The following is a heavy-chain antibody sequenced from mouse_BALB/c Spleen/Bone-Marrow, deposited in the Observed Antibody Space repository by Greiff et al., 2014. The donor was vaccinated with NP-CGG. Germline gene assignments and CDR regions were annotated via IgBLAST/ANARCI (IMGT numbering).Heavy chain of an antibody. CDR2: INPSNGRS. CDR3: ARYNAYDWYFDV. D-gene: IGHD2-2*01. Sequence: QVQLQQSGAELVKPGASVKLSCKASGYTFTSCWMHWVKQRPGQGLEWIGEINPSNGRSNYSEKFKSKATLTVDKSSSTTYMQLSSLTSEDSAVYSCARYNAYDWYFDVWGAGTTVTVYS. CDR1: GYTFTSCW. J-gene: IGHJ1*01. V-gene: IGHV1S81*02.